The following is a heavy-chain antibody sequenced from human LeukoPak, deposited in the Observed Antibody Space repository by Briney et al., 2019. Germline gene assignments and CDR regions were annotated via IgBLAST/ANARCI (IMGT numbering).Heavy chain of an antibody. V-gene: IGHV4-31*03. Sequence: ASQTLSLTRTVSGGPISSGGYYWNWIRQHPGKGLEWIGYIYNSGGTYYNPSLKSRSTISVDTSKNQFSLKLSSVTAADTAVYYCARGYCTNGVCSSDYFDYWGQGTLVTVSS. CDR3: ARGYCTNGVCSSDYFDY. CDR1: GGPISSGGYY. D-gene: IGHD2-8*01. CDR2: IYNSGGT. J-gene: IGHJ4*02.